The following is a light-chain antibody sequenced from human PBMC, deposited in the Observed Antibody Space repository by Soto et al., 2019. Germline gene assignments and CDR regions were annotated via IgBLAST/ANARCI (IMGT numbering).Light chain of an antibody. Sequence: QSALTQPASVSGSPGQSITISCTGTSSDVGGYNYVSWYQQHPGKAPKLMIYDVNNRPSGVSNRFSGSKSGNTASLTISGLQAEDEADYYCSSYTSSSTLFVFGTGTKLPS. J-gene: IGLJ1*01. CDR2: DVN. CDR3: SSYTSSSTLFV. V-gene: IGLV2-14*01. CDR1: SSDVGGYNY.